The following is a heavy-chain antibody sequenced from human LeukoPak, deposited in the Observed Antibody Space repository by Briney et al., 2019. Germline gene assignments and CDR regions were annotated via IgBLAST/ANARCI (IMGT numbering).Heavy chain of an antibody. CDR1: GFTFSNYA. V-gene: IGHV3-23*01. CDR3: AKVIREVDMSHDY. CDR2: IHYSGIST. J-gene: IGHJ4*02. D-gene: IGHD5-24*01. Sequence: GGSLRLSCATSGFTFSNYAMSWVRQAPGKGLEWVSSIHYSGISTYYADSVKGRFTISRDNSKNTLNLQMNSLRVVDTAVYYCAKVIREVDMSHDYWGQGALVTVSS.